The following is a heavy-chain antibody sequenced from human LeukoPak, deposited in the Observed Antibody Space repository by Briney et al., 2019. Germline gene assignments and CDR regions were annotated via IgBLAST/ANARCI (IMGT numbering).Heavy chain of an antibody. D-gene: IGHD3-10*02. J-gene: IGHJ5*02. CDR3: AKEDYVSLDP. Sequence: GGSLRLSCTASGFTFGDYAMSWVRQAPGKGLEWVGFIRSKAYGGTTEYAASVKGRFTISRDDSKSIAYLQMNSLRAEDTAVYYCAKEDYVSLDPWGQGTLVTVSA. V-gene: IGHV3-49*04. CDR2: IRSKAYGGTT. CDR1: GFTFGDYA.